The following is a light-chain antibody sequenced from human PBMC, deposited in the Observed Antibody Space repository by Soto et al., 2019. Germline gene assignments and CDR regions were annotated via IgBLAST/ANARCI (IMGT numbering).Light chain of an antibody. CDR3: QQYDTSPLT. J-gene: IGKJ4*01. CDR1: QSISSNY. CDR2: GAF. V-gene: IGKV3-20*01. Sequence: EVVLTQYPGTLSLSPGERATLSCRASQSISSNYLAWYQQKPGRAPRLLIFGAFNRAPGVPDRFSGSASGTDFALTISGLEPEDFAVYYCQQYDTSPLTFGGGTKV.